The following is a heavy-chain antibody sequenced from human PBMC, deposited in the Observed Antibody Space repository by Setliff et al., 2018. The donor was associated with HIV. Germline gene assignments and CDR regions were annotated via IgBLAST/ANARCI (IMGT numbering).Heavy chain of an antibody. CDR2: IYTSGST. V-gene: IGHV4-61*09. D-gene: IGHD6-13*01. Sequence: LSLTCTVSGDSIGTTTYYWTWIRQPPGKGLEWIGYIYTSGSTNYNPSLKNRVTISVDTSKNQFSLRLSSVTAADTAVYYCARGYSSSWYDSWGQGTLVTVSS. J-gene: IGHJ5*01. CDR1: GDSIGTTTYY. CDR3: ARGYSSSWYDS.